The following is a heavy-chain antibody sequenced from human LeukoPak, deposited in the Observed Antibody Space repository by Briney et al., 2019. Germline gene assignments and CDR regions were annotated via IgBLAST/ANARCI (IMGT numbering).Heavy chain of an antibody. Sequence: GGSLRLSCAASGFTFSSYAMSWVRQAPGKGLEWVAVISGIGGSTYYADSVKGRFTISRHNSKNKLYLQTNSLRAEDTAVYYCARSKMATMLPFDYWGQGTLVTVPS. J-gene: IGHJ4*02. CDR1: GFTFSSYA. CDR2: ISGIGGST. D-gene: IGHD5-24*01. CDR3: ARSKMATMLPFDY. V-gene: IGHV3-23*01.